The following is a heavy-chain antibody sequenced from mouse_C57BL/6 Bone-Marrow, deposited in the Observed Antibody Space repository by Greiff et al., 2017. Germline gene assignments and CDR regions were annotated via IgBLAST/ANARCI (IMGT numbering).Heavy chain of an antibody. J-gene: IGHJ3*01. Sequence: EVKLMESGEGLVKPGGSLKLSCAASGFTFSSYAMSWVRQTPEKRLEWVAYISSGGDYIYYADTVKGRFPISRDNARNPLYLQMRSLKDEDTAQYYCTRDFWFAYWGQGTLVTVSA. CDR3: TRDFWFAY. V-gene: IGHV5-9-1*02. CDR1: GFTFSSYA. CDR2: ISSGGDYI.